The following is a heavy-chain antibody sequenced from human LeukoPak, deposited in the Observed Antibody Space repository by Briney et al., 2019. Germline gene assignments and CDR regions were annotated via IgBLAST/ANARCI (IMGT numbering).Heavy chain of an antibody. Sequence: SETLSLTCTVSGGSISSSSYYWGWIRQPPGKGLEWIGSIYYSGSTYYNPSLKSRVTISVDTSKNQFSLKLSSVTAADTAVYYCARHQLDVAAGYWYFDLWGRGTLVTVSS. CDR3: ARHQLDVAAGYWYFDL. V-gene: IGHV4-39*01. CDR2: IYYSGST. CDR1: GGSISSSSYY. D-gene: IGHD6-25*01. J-gene: IGHJ2*01.